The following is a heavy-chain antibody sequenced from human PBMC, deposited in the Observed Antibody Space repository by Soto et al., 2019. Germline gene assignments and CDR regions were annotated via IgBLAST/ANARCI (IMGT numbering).Heavy chain of an antibody. CDR1: GFTFTNFA. V-gene: IGHV3-23*01. CDR3: AKGYCSSTSCSFDY. CDR2: ISGTGDTT. J-gene: IGHJ4*02. D-gene: IGHD2-2*01. Sequence: GGSLRLSCAASGFTFTNFAMNWVRQAPGKGLEWVSVISGTGDTTYNADSVKGRFTISRDNSMNTAFLQMNSLRAEDTALYYCAKGYCSSTSCSFDYWGQGALVTVSS.